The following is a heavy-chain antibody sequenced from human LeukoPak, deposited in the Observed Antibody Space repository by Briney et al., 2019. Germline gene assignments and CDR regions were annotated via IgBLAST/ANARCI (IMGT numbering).Heavy chain of an antibody. CDR3: ARARRADLRFGEAFRHSKAVRAFDT. CDR2: IKEVGRDK. J-gene: IGHJ3*02. D-gene: IGHD3-10*01. Sequence: EPGGSLRLSRAPSGFTFSNYWMSCVRQPPGNWLEWVANIKEVGRDKYHVDSVKDPFTISRDNAKNSLYLQMNSLRAEDTAVFYCARARRADLRFGEAFRHSKAVRAFDTWGQGTMVTVSS. CDR1: GFTFSNYW. V-gene: IGHV3-7*01.